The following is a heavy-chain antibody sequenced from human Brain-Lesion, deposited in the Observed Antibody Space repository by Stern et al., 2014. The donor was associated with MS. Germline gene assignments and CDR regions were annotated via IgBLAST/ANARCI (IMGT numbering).Heavy chain of an antibody. V-gene: IGHV5-51*01. CDR3: ARRGDSSSSGFDY. CDR2: IWPGDSDS. D-gene: IGHD6-6*01. J-gene: IGHJ4*02. CDR1: GYRFTSNW. Sequence: EVQLVQSGAEVKKPGESLKISCKGSGYRFTSNWIGWVRQMPGKGLEWLGIIWPGDSDSGYSPSFQGQVTISADKSISTAYLQWSSLQASDTAMYYCARRGDSSSSGFDYWGQGTLVIVSS.